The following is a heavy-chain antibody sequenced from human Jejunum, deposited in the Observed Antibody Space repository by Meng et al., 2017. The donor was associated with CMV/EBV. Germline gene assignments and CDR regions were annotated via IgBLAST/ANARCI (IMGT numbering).Heavy chain of an antibody. CDR2: IYYSGST. CDR1: GGSVRRGRCF. Sequence: CPLSGGSVRRGRCFLRWIRQPPGKGLEWIGYIYYSGSTSYNPSLKSRVTISIDTSNNQLSLKLSSVTAADTAVYYCARGWGWFDPWGQGTLVTVSS. D-gene: IGHD3-16*01. V-gene: IGHV4-61*01. CDR3: ARGWGWFDP. J-gene: IGHJ5*02.